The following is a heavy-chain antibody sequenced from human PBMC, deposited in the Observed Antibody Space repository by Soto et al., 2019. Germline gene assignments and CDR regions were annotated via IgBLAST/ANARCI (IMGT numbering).Heavy chain of an antibody. D-gene: IGHD6-19*01. V-gene: IGHV4-34*01. CDR1: GGSFSGYY. Sequence: QVQLQQWGAGLLKPSETLSLTCAVYGGSFSGYYWSWIRRPPGKGLEWIGEINTSGSTNYNPSLKSRVTLSVDTSKNQFSLNLSAVTAAETAVYYCARCRPGRSSAWYISWGQGTLVTVSS. CDR3: ARCRPGRSSAWYIS. CDR2: INTSGST. J-gene: IGHJ5*02.